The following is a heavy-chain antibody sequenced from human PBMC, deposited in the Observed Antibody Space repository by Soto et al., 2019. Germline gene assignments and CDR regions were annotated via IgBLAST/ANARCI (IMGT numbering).Heavy chain of an antibody. CDR1: GGSISSSSYY. CDR3: ATSRPWGYLRAGWFDP. CDR2: IYYSGST. Sequence: QLQLQESGPGLVKPSETLSLTCTVSGGSISSSSYYWDWIRQPPGKGLEWIGSIYYSGSTSYNPSLKRRATISVATSMSQFSLKLSSVTAADTAVYFCATSRPWGYLRAGWFDPWGQGTLVAVSS. D-gene: IGHD3-16*01. V-gene: IGHV4-39*01. J-gene: IGHJ5*02.